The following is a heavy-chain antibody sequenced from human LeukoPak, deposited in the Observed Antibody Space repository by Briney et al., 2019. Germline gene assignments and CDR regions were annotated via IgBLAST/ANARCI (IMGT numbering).Heavy chain of an antibody. Sequence: SETLSLTCAVYGGSFSGYYWSWIRQPPGKGLEWIGEINHSGSTYYNPSLKSRVTISVDTSKNQFSLKLSSVTAADTAVYYCARDGVAAAGRDYWGQGTLVTVSS. D-gene: IGHD6-13*01. CDR1: GGSFSGYY. CDR2: INHSGST. V-gene: IGHV4-34*01. J-gene: IGHJ4*02. CDR3: ARDGVAAAGRDY.